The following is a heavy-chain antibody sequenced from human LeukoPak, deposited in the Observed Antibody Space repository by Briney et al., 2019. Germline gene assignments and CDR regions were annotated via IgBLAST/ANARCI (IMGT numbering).Heavy chain of an antibody. V-gene: IGHV4-59*01. CDR2: LYSRGSP. CDR3: ARLQPNSGEWAFDI. J-gene: IGHJ3*02. D-gene: IGHD1-1*01. Sequence: KPSETLSLTCTVSGASISTYYWSWLRQSPGKGLEWIGYLYSRGSPNYNPSLKRRVTISVDTSKNLFSLTLTSVTAADTAVYYCARLQPNSGEWAFDIWGQGTMVTVSS. CDR1: GASISTYY.